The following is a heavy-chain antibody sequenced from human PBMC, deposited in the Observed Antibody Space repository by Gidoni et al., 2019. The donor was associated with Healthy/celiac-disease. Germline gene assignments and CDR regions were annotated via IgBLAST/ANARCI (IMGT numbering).Heavy chain of an antibody. CDR2: INHSGST. D-gene: IGHD5-18*01. Sequence: QVQLQQWGAGLLKPSETLSLTCAVYGGSFSGYYWSWIRQPPGKGLEWIGEINHSGSTNYNPSLKSRVTISVDTSKNQFSLKLSSVTAADTAVYYCARTPGGGTAMVSGYYFDYWGQGTLVTVSS. CDR1: GGSFSGYY. CDR3: ARTPGGGTAMVSGYYFDY. J-gene: IGHJ4*02. V-gene: IGHV4-34*01.